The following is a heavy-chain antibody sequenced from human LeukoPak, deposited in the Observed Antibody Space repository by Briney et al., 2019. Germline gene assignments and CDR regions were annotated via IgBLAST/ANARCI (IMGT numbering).Heavy chain of an antibody. V-gene: IGHV1-69*01. CDR2: IIPIFCTA. CDR1: GGTFSSYA. D-gene: IGHD2-21*02. Sequence: SVKVSCKASGGTFSSYAISWVRQAPGQGLEWMGGIIPIFCTANYAQKFQGRVTITADESTSTAYMELSSLRSEDTAVYYCARGGYCGGDCYSDYWGQGTLVTVSS. J-gene: IGHJ4*02. CDR3: ARGGYCGGDCYSDY.